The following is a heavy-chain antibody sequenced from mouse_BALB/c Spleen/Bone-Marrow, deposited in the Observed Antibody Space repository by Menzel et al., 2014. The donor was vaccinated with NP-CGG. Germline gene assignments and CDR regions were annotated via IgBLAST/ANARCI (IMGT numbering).Heavy chain of an antibody. CDR1: GYTFTSYW. J-gene: IGHJ1*01. CDR2: IAPGSGST. V-gene: IGHV1S41*01. Sequence: DLVKPGASVKLSCKASGYTFTSYWINWIKRRPGQGLEWIGRIAPGSGSTYYNEMFKGKATLTVDISSSTAYIQLSSLSSEDSAVYFCARRYFDVWGAGTTVTVSS. CDR3: ARRYFDV.